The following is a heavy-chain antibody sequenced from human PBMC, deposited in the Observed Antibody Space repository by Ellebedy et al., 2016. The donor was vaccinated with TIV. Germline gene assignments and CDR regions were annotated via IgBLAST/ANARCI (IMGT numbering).Heavy chain of an antibody. CDR1: GFNFRSYW. CDR2: IRQEGDEI. CDR3: ASRASYGDYAVQVNPWFDP. Sequence: PGGSLRLSCAASGFNFRSYWMTWVRQAPGKGLEWVAKIRQEGDEIYYVESVKGRFTISRDNAKNSLFLKMNSLRVEDTAVYYCASRASYGDYAVQVNPWFDPWGQGTLVTVSS. J-gene: IGHJ5*02. D-gene: IGHD4-17*01. V-gene: IGHV3-7*01.